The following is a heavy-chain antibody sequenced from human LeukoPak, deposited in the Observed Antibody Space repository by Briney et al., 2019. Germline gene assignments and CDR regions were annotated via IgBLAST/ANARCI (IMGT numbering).Heavy chain of an antibody. CDR3: AREYTLYRSGWFLDY. CDR2: IYYSGST. CDR1: GGSISSSSYY. J-gene: IGHJ4*02. D-gene: IGHD6-19*01. V-gene: IGHV4-39*07. Sequence: SETLSLTCTVSGGSISSSSYYWGWIRQPPGKGLEWIGSIYYSGSTYYNPSLKSRATISIDTSKNQFSLRLSSVTAADTAVYYCAREYTLYRSGWFLDYWGQGTVVTVSS.